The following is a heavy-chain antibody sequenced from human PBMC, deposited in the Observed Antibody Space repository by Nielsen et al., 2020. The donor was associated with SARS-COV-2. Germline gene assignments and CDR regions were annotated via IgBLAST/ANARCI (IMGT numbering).Heavy chain of an antibody. J-gene: IGHJ6*02. D-gene: IGHD3-10*01. Sequence: ASVKVSCKASGYTFTSYYMHWVRQAPGQGLEWMGIINPSGGSTSYAQKFQGRVTMTRDTSTSTAYMELSSLRSEDTAVYYCARVERLGRGRDYYYYYGMDVWGQGTTVTVSS. V-gene: IGHV1-46*01. CDR2: INPSGGST. CDR1: GYTFTSYY. CDR3: ARVERLGRGRDYYYYYGMDV.